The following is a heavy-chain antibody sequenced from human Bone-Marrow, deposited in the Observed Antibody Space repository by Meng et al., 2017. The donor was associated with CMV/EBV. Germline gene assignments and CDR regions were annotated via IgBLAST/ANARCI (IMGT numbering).Heavy chain of an antibody. V-gene: IGHV4-59*01. CDR3: ARTYCSSTSCYYYYGMDV. Sequence: SETLSLTCTVSGGSISSYYWSWIRQPPGKGLEWIGYIYYSGSTNYNPSLKSRVTISVDTSKNQFSLKLSSVTAADTAVYYCARTYCSSTSCYYYYGMDVWGQGTMVTVSS. CDR1: GGSISSYY. CDR2: IYYSGST. J-gene: IGHJ6*02. D-gene: IGHD2-2*01.